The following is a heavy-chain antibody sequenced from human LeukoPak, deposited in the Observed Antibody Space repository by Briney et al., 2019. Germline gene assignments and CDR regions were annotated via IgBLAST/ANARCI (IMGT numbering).Heavy chain of an antibody. CDR1: GYSFTSYW. V-gene: IGHV5-51*01. CDR2: IYPGDSDT. CDR3: ARHRKHYDILTGSPYGMDV. D-gene: IGHD3-9*01. Sequence: GESLKISCKGSGYSFTSYWIGWVRQMPGKGLEWMGIIYPGDSDTRYSPSFQGRVTISADKSISTAYLQWSSLKASGTAMYYCARHRKHYDILTGSPYGMDVWGKGTTVTVSS. J-gene: IGHJ6*04.